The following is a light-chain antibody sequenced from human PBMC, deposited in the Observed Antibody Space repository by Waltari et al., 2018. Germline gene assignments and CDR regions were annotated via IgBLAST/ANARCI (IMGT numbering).Light chain of an antibody. CDR1: KNIIIW. J-gene: IGKJ1*01. V-gene: IGKV1-5*03. CDR2: KAS. CDR3: QQYDTYPWT. Sequence: DIQMTQSPSTLSASVGDRVTITCRAIKNIIIWLTCYKQKPGKTPNLLIYKASSLQSGVPPRFSGGRSGTEFALTINSLQPNDFATYYCQQYDTYPWTFGHGTKVEIK.